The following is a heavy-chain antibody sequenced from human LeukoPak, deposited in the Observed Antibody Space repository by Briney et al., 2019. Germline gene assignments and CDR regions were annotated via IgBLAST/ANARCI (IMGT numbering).Heavy chain of an antibody. CDR2: FDPEDGET. J-gene: IGHJ4*02. CDR3: ARDAGYCSSTTCSADFDY. V-gene: IGHV1-24*01. Sequence: ASVKVSCKVSGYTLTELSMHWVRQAPGKGLEWMGGFDPEDGETIYAQKFQGRVTMTRDTSISTAYMELSRLRSDDTAVYYCARDAGYCSSTTCSADFDYWGQGTLVTVSS. CDR1: GYTLTELS. D-gene: IGHD2-2*01.